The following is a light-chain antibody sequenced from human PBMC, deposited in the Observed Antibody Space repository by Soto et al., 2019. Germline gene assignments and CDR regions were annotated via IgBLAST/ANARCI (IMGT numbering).Light chain of an antibody. V-gene: IGKV3-11*01. J-gene: IGKJ4*01. CDR2: DAS. Sequence: EIVLTQSPATLSLSPGERATLSCRASQSVTSYLAWYQQKPGQPPRLLIYDASTRATGIPARFSGSGSGTDFPLTINRLEPEDFAVYYCQQRGDWPLTFGGGTKVEIK. CDR1: QSVTSY. CDR3: QQRGDWPLT.